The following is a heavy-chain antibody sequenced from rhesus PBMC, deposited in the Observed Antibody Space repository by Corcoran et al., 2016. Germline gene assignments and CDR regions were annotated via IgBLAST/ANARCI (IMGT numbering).Heavy chain of an antibody. CDR1: GYSISSGYG. J-gene: IGHJ5-1*01. Sequence: QGQLQESGPGLVKPSETLSLTCSVSGYSISSGYGWRWIRQFPGTGLEWIGYIGGSGGATKKNPSLRSRVTISKDTTKNQFSLTLTSVVAADTAVYYCVRHPEHANFEYRFPVWGAGVLVTVSS. CDR2: IGGSGGAT. V-gene: IGHV4-127*01. CDR3: VRHPEHANFEYRFPV. D-gene: IGHD4-17*01.